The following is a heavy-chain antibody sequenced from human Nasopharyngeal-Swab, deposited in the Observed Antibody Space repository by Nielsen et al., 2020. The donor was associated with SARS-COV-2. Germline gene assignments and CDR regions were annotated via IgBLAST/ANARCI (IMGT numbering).Heavy chain of an antibody. CDR2: IYSSGST. CDR3: ARDRGYGVNWLDP. CDR1: GGSINGGIYY. D-gene: IGHD5-12*01. Sequence: SETLSLTCTVSGGSINGGIYYWNWIRQPAGKGLEWIGRIYSSGSTNYSPSLRSRLTILVDTSRNQISLRLSSVTAADTAMYFCARDRGYGVNWLDPWGQGILVTVSS. J-gene: IGHJ5*02. V-gene: IGHV4-61*02.